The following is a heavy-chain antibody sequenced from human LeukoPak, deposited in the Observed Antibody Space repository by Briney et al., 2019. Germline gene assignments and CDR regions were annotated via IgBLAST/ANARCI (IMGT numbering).Heavy chain of an antibody. D-gene: IGHD3-9*01. CDR1: GFTLSSRM. CDR3: ARDRQYYDILTGYYYYGMDV. CDR2: FNGRGGTT. V-gene: IGHV3-23*01. J-gene: IGHJ6*02. Sequence: GGSLRLSCAASGFTLSSRMMSWVRQAPGKGLEWVSYFNGRGGTTDYADSVKGRFTMLRDSSKDTLFLQMNSLRAEDTAVYYCARDRQYYDILTGYYYYGMDVWGQGTTVTVSS.